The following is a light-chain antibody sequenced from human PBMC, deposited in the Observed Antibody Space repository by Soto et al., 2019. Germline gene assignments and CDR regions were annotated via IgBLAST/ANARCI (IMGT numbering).Light chain of an antibody. CDR1: KLGDKY. CDR3: QAWDSDTVI. Sequence: SYEQTQPPSVSVSPGKTASIPCSGDKLGDKYACWYQQKRGQSPVLVIYQDIKRPSGIPERFSGSNSWNTATLTISGTQAMDEADYYCQAWDSDTVIFVGGTKLTVL. J-gene: IGLJ2*01. CDR2: QDI. V-gene: IGLV3-1*01.